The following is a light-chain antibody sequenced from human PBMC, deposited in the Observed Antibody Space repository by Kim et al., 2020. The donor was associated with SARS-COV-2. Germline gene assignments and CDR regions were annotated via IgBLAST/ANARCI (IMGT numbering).Light chain of an antibody. CDR1: QGVNSN. CDR2: GAS. J-gene: IGKJ5*01. CDR3: QQYNNWPPVT. Sequence: EIVMTQSPATLSVSPGDRATLSCRASQGVNSNLAWFQQKPGQAPRLLIYGASTRATGVPARFSGTGSGTEFTLTISSLQSEDFAVYYCQQYNNWPPVTFGQGTRLEIK. V-gene: IGKV3-15*01.